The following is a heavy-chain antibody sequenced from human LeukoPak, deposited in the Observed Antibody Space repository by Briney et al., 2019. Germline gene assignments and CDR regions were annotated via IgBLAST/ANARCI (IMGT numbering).Heavy chain of an antibody. V-gene: IGHV4-59*01. Sequence: PSETLSLTCTVSGGSISSYYWSWIRQPPGKGLEWIGYIYYSGSTNYNPSLKSRVTISVDTSKNQFSLKLSSVTAADTAVYYCARGGYYYDSSGYYYFGYFQHWGQGTLVTVSS. D-gene: IGHD3-22*01. CDR2: IYYSGST. CDR1: GGSISSYY. CDR3: ARGGYYYDSSGYYYFGYFQH. J-gene: IGHJ1*01.